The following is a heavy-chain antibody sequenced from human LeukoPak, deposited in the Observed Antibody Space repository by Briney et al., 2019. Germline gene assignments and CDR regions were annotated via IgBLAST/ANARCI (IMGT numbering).Heavy chain of an antibody. V-gene: IGHV3-15*01. J-gene: IGHJ4*02. CDR2: IKSKTDGGTT. Sequence: GGSLRLSCAASGFTFSNAWMSWVRQAPGKGLEWVGRIKSKTDGGTTDYAAPVKGRFTISRDDSKNTLYLQVNSLKTEDTAVYYCTTDIVATGFDYWGQGTLVTVSS. CDR1: GFTFSNAW. CDR3: TTDIVATGFDY. D-gene: IGHD5-12*01.